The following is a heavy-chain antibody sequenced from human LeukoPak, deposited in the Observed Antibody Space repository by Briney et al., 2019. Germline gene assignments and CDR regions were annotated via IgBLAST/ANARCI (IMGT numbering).Heavy chain of an antibody. CDR1: GFTFSSYG. CDR3: ASRGYGYGLYYFNY. J-gene: IGHJ4*02. Sequence: PGKSLRLSCAASGFTFSSYGMHWLRQAPGKGLEWVAVISYDGSNKYYADSVKGRFTISRDNSKTALSLQMISLSAGDAAVFYCASRGYGYGLYYFNYWGQGTLVTVSS. CDR2: ISYDGSNK. V-gene: IGHV3-30*03. D-gene: IGHD5-18*01.